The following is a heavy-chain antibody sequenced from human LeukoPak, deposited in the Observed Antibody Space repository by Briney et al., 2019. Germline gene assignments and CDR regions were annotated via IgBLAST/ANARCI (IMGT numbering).Heavy chain of an antibody. J-gene: IGHJ4*02. CDR1: GGTFSSYA. V-gene: IGHV1-69*13. CDR3: ARIGRRMTTVTGYDY. CDR2: IIPIFGTA. Sequence: SVKVSCKASGGTFSSYAISWVRQAPGQGLEWMGGIIPIFGTANYAQKFQGRVTITADESTSTAYMELSSLRSEDTAVYYCARIGRRMTTVTGYDYWGQGTLVTVSS. D-gene: IGHD4-17*01.